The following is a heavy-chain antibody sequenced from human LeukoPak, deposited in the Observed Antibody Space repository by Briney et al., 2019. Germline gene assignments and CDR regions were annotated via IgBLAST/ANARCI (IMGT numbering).Heavy chain of an antibody. D-gene: IGHD6-19*01. J-gene: IGHJ4*02. CDR2: IYSGGST. Sequence: GGSLRLSCAASGFTVSSNYMSWVRQAPGKGLEWVSVIYSGGSTYYADSVKGRFTISRDNSKNTLYLQMNSLRAEDTAVYYCARVPPALSGWEIYFDCWGQGTLVTVSS. CDR3: ARVPPALSGWEIYFDC. V-gene: IGHV3-53*01. CDR1: GFTVSSNY.